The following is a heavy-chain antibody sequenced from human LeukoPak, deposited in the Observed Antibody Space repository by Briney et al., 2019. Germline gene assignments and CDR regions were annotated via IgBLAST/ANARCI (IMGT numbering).Heavy chain of an antibody. D-gene: IGHD5-12*01. CDR2: MNPNSGNT. V-gene: IGHV1-8*01. Sequence: ASVKVSCKASGYTFTSYDINWVRQASGQGLEWMGWMNPNSGNTGYAQKFQGRVTMTRNTSISTAYMELSSLRSEDTAVYYCANSGTRGYSGYDSPYNWGQGTLVTVSS. J-gene: IGHJ4*02. CDR1: GYTFTSYD. CDR3: ANSGTRGYSGYDSPYN.